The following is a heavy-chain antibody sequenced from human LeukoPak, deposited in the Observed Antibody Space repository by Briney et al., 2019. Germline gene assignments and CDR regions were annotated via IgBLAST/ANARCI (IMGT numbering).Heavy chain of an antibody. CDR3: ARVGLAAAGTGWFDP. J-gene: IGHJ5*02. Sequence: GGSLRLSCAASGFTFSSYAMSWVRQAPGKGLEWVSAISGSGGSTYYADSVKGRFTISRDNSKNTLYLQMNSLRAEDTAVYYCARVGLAAAGTGWFDPWGQGTLVTVSS. V-gene: IGHV3-23*01. D-gene: IGHD6-13*01. CDR2: ISGSGGST. CDR1: GFTFSSYA.